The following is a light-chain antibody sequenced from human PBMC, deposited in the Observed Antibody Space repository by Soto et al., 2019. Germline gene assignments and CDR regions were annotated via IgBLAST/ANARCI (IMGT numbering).Light chain of an antibody. J-gene: IGLJ2*01. CDR3: QSFDSSLGGPI. V-gene: IGLV1-40*01. Sequence: QSVLTQPPSVSGAPGQRVTISCTGNSSNIGASYDVHWCQHLPGRAPKLLIYHNNIRPSGVPDRFSGSKSGTSASLAITGLPAEDEADYFCQSFDSSLGGPIFGGGTTLTVL. CDR1: SSNIGASYD. CDR2: HNN.